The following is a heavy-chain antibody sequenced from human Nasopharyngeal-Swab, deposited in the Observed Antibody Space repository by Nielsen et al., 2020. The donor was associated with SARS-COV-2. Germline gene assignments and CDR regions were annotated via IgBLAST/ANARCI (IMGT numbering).Heavy chain of an antibody. V-gene: IGHV5-51*01. D-gene: IGHD1-7*01. Sequence: GESLKISCKGSGYSFYSYWIGWVRQMPGKGLEWMGIMYPRDSATRYSPSFQGQVTISAGKSISTAYLQWSSLKASDTAMYYCATAYNGNYYWDYWGQGTLVTVSS. CDR1: GYSFYSYW. J-gene: IGHJ4*02. CDR3: ATAYNGNYYWDY. CDR2: MYPRDSAT.